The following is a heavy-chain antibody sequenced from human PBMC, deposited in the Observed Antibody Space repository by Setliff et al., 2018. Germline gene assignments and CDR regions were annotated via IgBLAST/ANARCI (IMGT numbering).Heavy chain of an antibody. CDR2: ITFGSLSR. CDR3: MKKIIAGGGPPYDYFDY. CDR1: GFTFSSYW. J-gene: IGHJ4*02. Sequence: AGGSLRLSCAASGFTFSSYWMSWVRQAPGKGLEWVSAITFGSLSRYYADSVKGRFTISRDNSKNTLFLEMNSLRADDTAVYYCMKKIIAGGGPPYDYFDYWGQGTLVTVSS. D-gene: IGHD1-26*01. V-gene: IGHV3-23*01.